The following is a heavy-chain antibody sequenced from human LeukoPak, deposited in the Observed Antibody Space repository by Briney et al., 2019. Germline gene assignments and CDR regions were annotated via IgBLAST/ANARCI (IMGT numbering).Heavy chain of an antibody. CDR1: GFTLSNYW. Sequence: GGSLRLSCAASGFTLSNYWMHWVRQAPGKGLEWVSSISSSSSYIYYADSVKGRFTISRDNAKNSLYLQMNSLRAEDTAVYYCARDNADTAMVTPLDYWGQGTLVTVSS. CDR3: ARDNADTAMVTPLDY. V-gene: IGHV3-21*01. J-gene: IGHJ4*02. D-gene: IGHD5-18*01. CDR2: ISSSSSYI.